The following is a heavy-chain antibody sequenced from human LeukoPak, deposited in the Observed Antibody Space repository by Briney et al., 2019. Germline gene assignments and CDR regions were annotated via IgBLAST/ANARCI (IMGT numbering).Heavy chain of an antibody. J-gene: IGHJ3*02. V-gene: IGHV3-23*01. Sequence: PGGSLRLSCAASGFTFSSYAMSWVRQAPGKGLEWVSAISGSGGSTYYADSVKGRFTISRDNSKNTLYLQMNSLRAEDTAVYYCAKEYGSGSYYNPSWAFDIWGQGTMVTVSS. D-gene: IGHD3-10*01. CDR2: ISGSGGST. CDR1: GFTFSSYA. CDR3: AKEYGSGSYYNPSWAFDI.